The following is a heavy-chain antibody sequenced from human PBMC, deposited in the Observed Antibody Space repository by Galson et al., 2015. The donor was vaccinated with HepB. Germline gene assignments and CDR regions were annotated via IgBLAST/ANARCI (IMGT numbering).Heavy chain of an antibody. V-gene: IGHV3-7*03. D-gene: IGHD2-15*01. J-gene: IGHJ5*02. CDR1: GFTFSTYW. CDR3: ARSVVADFS. Sequence: SLRLSCAASGFTFSTYWMTWVRQAPGKGLEWVANIKGDGSETYYMDSVKGRFTISRDNAKNSLYLQMNSLGAEDTAVYYCARSVVADFSWGQGTLVTVSS. CDR2: IKGDGSET.